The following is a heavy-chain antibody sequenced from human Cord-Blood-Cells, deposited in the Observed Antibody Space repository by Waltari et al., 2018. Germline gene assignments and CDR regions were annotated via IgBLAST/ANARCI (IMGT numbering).Heavy chain of an antibody. CDR2: INHSGST. D-gene: IGHD3-10*01. CDR3: AREVGGSGSYYYYDGMDV. Sequence: QVQLQQWGAGLLKPSETLSLTCAVYGGSFSGYYWSGIRQPPGKGLEWIGEINHSGSTNYNPSHKSRGTISVDTSKNQFSLKLSSVTAADTAVYYCAREVGGSGSYYYYDGMDVWGQGTTVTVSS. J-gene: IGHJ6*02. V-gene: IGHV4-34*01. CDR1: GGSFSGYY.